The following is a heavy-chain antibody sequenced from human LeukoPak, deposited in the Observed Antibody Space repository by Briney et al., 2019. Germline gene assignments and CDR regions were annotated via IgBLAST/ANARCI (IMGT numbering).Heavy chain of an antibody. J-gene: IGHJ4*02. V-gene: IGHV4-4*02. CDR3: ARAYYYGSGSYYLDY. CDR1: GGSISSSNW. D-gene: IGHD3-10*01. Sequence: KTSETLSLTCAVSGGSISSSNWWSWVRQPPGKGLEWIGEIYHSGSTNYNPSLKSRVTISVDKSKNQFSPKLSSVTAADTAVYYCARAYYYGSGSYYLDYWGQGTLVTVSS. CDR2: IYHSGST.